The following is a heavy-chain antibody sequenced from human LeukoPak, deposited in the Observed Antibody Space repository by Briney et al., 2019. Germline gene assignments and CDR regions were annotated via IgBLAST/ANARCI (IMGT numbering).Heavy chain of an antibody. CDR2: ISGSGTKT. CDR1: GFNFDMHA. CDR3: AKGGNAFGTGGFDP. J-gene: IGHJ5*02. V-gene: IGHV3-23*01. D-gene: IGHD3-16*01. Sequence: GGSLRLSCAASGFNFDMHAMTWIRQAPGKGLEWVAGISGSGTKTYYTESVKGRFTISRDNSKNTLYLQIDSLRVEDTATYWCAKGGNAFGTGGFDPWGQGTLLTVSP.